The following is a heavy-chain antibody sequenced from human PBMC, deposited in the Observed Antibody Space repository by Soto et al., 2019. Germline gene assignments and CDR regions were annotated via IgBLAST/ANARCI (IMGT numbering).Heavy chain of an antibody. J-gene: IGHJ4*02. CDR3: ASSRKGGWTCDN. D-gene: IGHD6-19*01. Sequence: QVQLQESGPGLVKPSQTLSLTCAVSGDSISSGAYYWSWVRQLPGKGLEWMGYIYYTGSTYYTPSLKSRLSMSLDASNNQFSLKLNSVTAADTAVYYCASSRKGGWTCDNWGQGPVVTVSS. CDR2: IYYTGST. V-gene: IGHV4-31*11. CDR1: GDSISSGAYY.